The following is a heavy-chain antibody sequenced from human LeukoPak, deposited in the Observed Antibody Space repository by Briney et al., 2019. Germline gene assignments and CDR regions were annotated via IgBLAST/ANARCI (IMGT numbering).Heavy chain of an antibody. D-gene: IGHD4-11*01. J-gene: IGHJ3*02. CDR1: GGSISSSSYY. CDR2: IYYSGST. V-gene: IGHV4-39*07. Sequence: SETLSLTCTVSGGSISSSSYYWGWIRQPPGKGLEWIGSIYYSGSTYYNPSLKSRVTISVDTSNNDLSLKVTSVTAADTAGYYCARAPWAYGNYVHAFDIWGQGTMVTVSS. CDR3: ARAPWAYGNYVHAFDI.